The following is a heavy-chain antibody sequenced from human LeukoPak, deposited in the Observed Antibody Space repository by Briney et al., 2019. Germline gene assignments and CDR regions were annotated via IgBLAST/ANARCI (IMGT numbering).Heavy chain of an antibody. CDR3: AREGFYSGYDR. V-gene: IGHV3-48*02. J-gene: IGHJ4*02. CDR2: IGSNSRTT. CDR1: GFTFSSYS. D-gene: IGHD5-12*01. Sequence: TGGSLRLSCAASGFTFSSYSMNWVRRAPGKGLEWVSYIGSNSRTTYADSVKGRFTISRDNAKNSLYLQMNSLRDGDTAVYYCAREGFYSGYDRWGQGTLVTVSS.